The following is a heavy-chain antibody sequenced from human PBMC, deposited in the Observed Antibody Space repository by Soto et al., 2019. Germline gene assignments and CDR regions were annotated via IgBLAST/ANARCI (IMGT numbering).Heavy chain of an antibody. D-gene: IGHD4-17*01. Sequence: SETLSLTCTVSGASISSGGYYWGWIRQHPGKGLEWIGYIYYSGSTYYNPSLKSRVAISVDNAKNSLYLQMNSLRAEDTAVYYCARENAYGDPNSFNYWGQGTLVTVSS. CDR1: GASISSGGYY. J-gene: IGHJ4*02. CDR3: ARENAYGDPNSFNY. V-gene: IGHV4-31*03. CDR2: IYYSGST.